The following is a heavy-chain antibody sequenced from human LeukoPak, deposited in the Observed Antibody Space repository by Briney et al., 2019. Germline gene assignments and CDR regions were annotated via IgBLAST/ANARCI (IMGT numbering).Heavy chain of an antibody. CDR1: GFTFSNYA. CDR3: AKQTDTTGSRGGASDI. Sequence: TGGSLRLSCAASGFTFSNYAMSWVRQAPGKGLEWVSTISNSGGSTYSADSMKGRFTISRDNSKNTLFLQMSGLGAEDTAVYYCAKQTDTTGSRGGASDIWGQGTMVTVSS. D-gene: IGHD3-22*01. J-gene: IGHJ3*02. V-gene: IGHV3-23*01. CDR2: ISNSGGST.